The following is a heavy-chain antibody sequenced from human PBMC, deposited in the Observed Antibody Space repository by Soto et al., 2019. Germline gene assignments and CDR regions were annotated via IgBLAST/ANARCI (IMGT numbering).Heavy chain of an antibody. D-gene: IGHD5-18*01. Sequence: SETLSLTCTVSGGSISSYYWSWIRQPAGKGLEWIGRIYTSGSTNYNPSLKSRVTMSVDTSKNQFSLKLSSVTAADTAVYYCVGVQLWSSNWFDPWGQGTLVTVS. CDR3: VGVQLWSSNWFDP. V-gene: IGHV4-4*07. J-gene: IGHJ5*02. CDR1: GGSISSYY. CDR2: IYTSGST.